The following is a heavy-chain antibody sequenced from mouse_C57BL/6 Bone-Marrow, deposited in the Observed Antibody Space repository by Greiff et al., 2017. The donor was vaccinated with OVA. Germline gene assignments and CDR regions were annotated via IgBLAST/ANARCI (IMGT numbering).Heavy chain of an antibody. CDR2: INPGSGGT. CDR1: GYAFTNYL. V-gene: IGHV1-54*01. J-gene: IGHJ2*01. D-gene: IGHD1-2*01. CDR3: AREITTALGY. Sequence: VQLQQSGAELVRPGTSVKVSCNASGYAFTNYLIEWVKQRPGQGLEWIGVINPGSGGTNYNEKFKGKATLTADKSSSTAYMQLSSLTSEDSAVYFCAREITTALGYWGQGTTLTVSS.